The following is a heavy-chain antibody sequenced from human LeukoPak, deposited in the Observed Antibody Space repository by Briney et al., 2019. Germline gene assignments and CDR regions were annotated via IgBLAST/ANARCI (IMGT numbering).Heavy chain of an antibody. CDR2: INHSGST. CDR3: AREGYYNKAPGY. Sequence: SETLSLTCTVSGYSISSSYYWGWSRQPPGKGLEWIGNINHSGSTYFNPSLKSRVTISVDTSKNQFSLKLSSVTAADTAVYYCAREGYYNKAPGYWGQGTLVTVSS. D-gene: IGHD3-22*01. J-gene: IGHJ4*02. CDR1: GYSISSSYY. V-gene: IGHV4-38-2*02.